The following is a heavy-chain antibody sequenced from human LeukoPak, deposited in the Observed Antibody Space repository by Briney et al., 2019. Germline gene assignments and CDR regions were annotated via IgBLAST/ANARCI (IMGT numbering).Heavy chain of an antibody. CDR2: ISSSSSTI. CDR3: AIDRAAMGRNWFDP. CDR1: GFTFSKYN. Sequence: GGSLRLSCAASGFTFSKYNMNWVPQAPGKGLEWVSSISSSSSTIYYADSVKGRFTISRDNPKNSLYLQMNSLRDEDTAVYYCAIDRAAMGRNWFDPWGQGTLVTVSS. D-gene: IGHD5-18*01. J-gene: IGHJ5*02. V-gene: IGHV3-48*02.